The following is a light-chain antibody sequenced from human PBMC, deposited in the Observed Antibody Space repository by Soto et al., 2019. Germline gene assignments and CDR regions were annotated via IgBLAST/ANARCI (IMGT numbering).Light chain of an antibody. CDR2: GAS. Sequence: ETLMTQSPATLSASPWERVTLSCRASQNINFNLAWYQQKPGQAPRVLIYGASSRASGIPDRFSGSGSGTDLTLTISRLEHDDFAFYYCQQYHNWPPLTFGGGTRVEIK. J-gene: IGKJ4*01. CDR1: QNINFN. CDR3: QQYHNWPPLT. V-gene: IGKV3D-15*01.